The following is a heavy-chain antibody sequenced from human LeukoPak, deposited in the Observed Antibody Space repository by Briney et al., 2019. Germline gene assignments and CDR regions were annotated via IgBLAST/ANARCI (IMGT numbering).Heavy chain of an antibody. CDR3: ARDYGDSGGRFDY. CDR1: GGSISSSNW. J-gene: IGHJ4*02. Sequence: KTSETLSLTCAVSGGSISSSNWWSWVRQPPGKGLEWIGEIYHSGSTNCNPSLKSRVTISVDKSKNQFSLKLSSVTAADTAVYYCARDYGDSGGRFDYWGQGTLVTVSS. CDR2: IYHSGST. V-gene: IGHV4-4*02. D-gene: IGHD4-17*01.